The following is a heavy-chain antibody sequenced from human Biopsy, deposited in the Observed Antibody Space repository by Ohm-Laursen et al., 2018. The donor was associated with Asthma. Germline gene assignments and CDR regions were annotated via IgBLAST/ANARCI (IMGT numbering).Heavy chain of an antibody. D-gene: IGHD1-26*01. CDR3: AKGEWELLEANFDY. J-gene: IGHJ4*02. CDR2: ISWNSGSI. V-gene: IGHV3-9*01. Sequence: SLRLSCTASGFTFDDYAMHWVRQAPGKGLEWVSGISWNSGSISYADSVKGRFTISRGNAKNSLYLQMNSLRAEDTALYYCAKGEWELLEANFDYWGQGTLVTVSS. CDR1: GFTFDDYA.